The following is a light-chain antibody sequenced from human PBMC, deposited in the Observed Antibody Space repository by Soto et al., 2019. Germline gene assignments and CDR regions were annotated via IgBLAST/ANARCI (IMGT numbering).Light chain of an antibody. V-gene: IGLV1-51*01. CDR2: DNN. J-gene: IGLJ2*01. CDR3: ATWDSSLSAVV. Sequence: QSVLTQPPSVSAAPGQKVTISCSGSSSIIGNNYVSWYQQLPGTAPKLLIYDNNKRPSGIPDRFSGSKSDTSATLGITGLQTGDEADYYCATWDSSLSAVVFGGGTKLTVL. CDR1: SSIIGNNY.